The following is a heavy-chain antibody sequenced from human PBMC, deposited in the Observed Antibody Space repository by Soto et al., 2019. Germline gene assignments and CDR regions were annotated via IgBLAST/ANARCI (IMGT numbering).Heavy chain of an antibody. V-gene: IGHV4-4*02. CDR2: IYHSGST. CDR3: AGDMVRGVMDSDY. J-gene: IGHJ4*02. CDR1: GGSISSSNW. D-gene: IGHD3-10*01. Sequence: SETLSLTCAVSGGSISSSNWWSWVRQPPGKGLEWIGEIYHSGSTNYNPSLKSRVTISVDKSKNQFSLKLSSVTAADTAVYYCAGDMVRGVMDSDYWGQGTLVTVSS.